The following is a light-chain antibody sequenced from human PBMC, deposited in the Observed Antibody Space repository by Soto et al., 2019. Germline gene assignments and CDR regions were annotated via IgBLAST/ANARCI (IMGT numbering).Light chain of an antibody. CDR1: QSIDNY. V-gene: IGKV1-39*01. CDR2: AAS. Sequence: DIQMTHSPSSLSASVCDIVTITCGASQSIDNYLSLYQQIPGKAPKLLIYAASNLQRGVPSRFSVSGSGTEFTLTISNLQPDDFAVYYCQQCFSLPPTFGHGTKVDIK. J-gene: IGKJ1*01. CDR3: QQCFSLPPT.